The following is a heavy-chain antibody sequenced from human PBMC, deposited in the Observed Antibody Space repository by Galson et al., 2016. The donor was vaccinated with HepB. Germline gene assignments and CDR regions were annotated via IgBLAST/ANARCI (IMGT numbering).Heavy chain of an antibody. CDR3: ARVNRWGGLVDALWY. V-gene: IGHV1-3*01. J-gene: IGHJ4*02. Sequence: SVKVSCKASGYTFTSYALHWVRQAPGQSLEWMGWISAGNGNTKYSHNSQGRVTITRDTSATIAYMELSSLRSEDTAVYYCARVNRWGGLVDALWYWGQGTLVTVSS. CDR2: ISAGNGNT. CDR1: GYTFTSYA. D-gene: IGHD2-8*01.